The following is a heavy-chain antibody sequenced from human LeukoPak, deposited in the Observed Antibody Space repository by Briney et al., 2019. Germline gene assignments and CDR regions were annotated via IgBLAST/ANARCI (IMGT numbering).Heavy chain of an antibody. Sequence: ASVKVSCKASGYTFTSYGISWVRQAPGQGLEWVGWISAYNGNTNYAQKLQGRVTITRDTSISTAYMELSSLTSEDTAVYYCASYSGYAQWGQGTLVTVSS. J-gene: IGHJ4*02. V-gene: IGHV1-18*01. CDR2: ISAYNGNT. D-gene: IGHD5-12*01. CDR1: GYTFTSYG. CDR3: ASYSGYAQ.